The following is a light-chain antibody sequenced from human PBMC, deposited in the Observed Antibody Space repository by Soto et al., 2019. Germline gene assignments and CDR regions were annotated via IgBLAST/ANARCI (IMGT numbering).Light chain of an antibody. CDR2: DAS. CDR1: QSVSSY. V-gene: IGKV3-11*01. Sequence: EIVLTQSPATLSLSPGERATLSCRASQSVSSYLAWYQQKPGQAPRLIIYDASIRATGIPARFSGSGSGTDFTLTISSLEPEDFAVYYCQHRSNWPSWTFGQGTKVEIK. J-gene: IGKJ1*01. CDR3: QHRSNWPSWT.